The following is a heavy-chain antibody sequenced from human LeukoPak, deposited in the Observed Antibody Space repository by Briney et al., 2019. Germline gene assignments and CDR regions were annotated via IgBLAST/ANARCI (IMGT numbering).Heavy chain of an antibody. J-gene: IGHJ3*02. CDR2: IYWDDDK. Sequence: SGATLVNPTQTLTLTCTFSGFSLSTSGVGVGWIRQPPGKALEWLALIYWDDDKRYSPSLKSRLTITKDTSKNQVVLTMTNMDPVDTATYYCAHRGICTNSVCPPEDIWGQGTMVTISS. V-gene: IGHV2-5*02. CDR3: AHRGICTNSVCPPEDI. CDR1: GFSLSTSGVG. D-gene: IGHD2-8*01.